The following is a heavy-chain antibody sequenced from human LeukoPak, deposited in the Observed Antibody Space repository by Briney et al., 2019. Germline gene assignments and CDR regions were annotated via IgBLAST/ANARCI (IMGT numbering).Heavy chain of an antibody. Sequence: GGSLRLSCAASGFTFINYVMIWVRQAPRRGLEWVSTITGSGANTYYADSVTGRFTISRDNSKNTLFLQMNSLRAEDTAVYYCAKDPNGDYVGAYDFWGQGTMVSVSS. CDR2: ITGSGANT. CDR3: AKDPNGDYVGAYDF. CDR1: GFTFINYV. D-gene: IGHD4-17*01. J-gene: IGHJ3*01. V-gene: IGHV3-23*01.